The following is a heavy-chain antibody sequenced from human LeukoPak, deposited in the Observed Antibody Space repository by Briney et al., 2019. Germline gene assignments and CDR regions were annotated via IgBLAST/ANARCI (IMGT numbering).Heavy chain of an antibody. V-gene: IGHV3-23*01. CDR1: GFMFSRYA. CDR3: TKPDCPSTSCYTLDY. J-gene: IGHJ4*02. D-gene: IGHD2-2*02. Sequence: PGGSLRLSCAASGFMFSRYAMIWVRQAPGKGLEWVSAISGSGDSTYYADSVKGRFTISRDNSKNTLYLQMNSLRVEDTAVYYCTKPDCPSTSCYTLDYWGQGILVTVSS. CDR2: ISGSGDST.